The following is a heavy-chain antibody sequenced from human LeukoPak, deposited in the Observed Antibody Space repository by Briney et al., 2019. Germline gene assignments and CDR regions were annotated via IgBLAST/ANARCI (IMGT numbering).Heavy chain of an antibody. CDR2: INTNTGSP. CDR1: GYTFASYA. D-gene: IGHD3-10*01. J-gene: IGHJ6*02. V-gene: IGHV7-4-1*02. CDR3: ARDGEVLWFGELFPTYYYYYGMDV. Sequence: ASVKVSCKASGYTFASYAMNWVRQAPGQGLEWMGWINTNTGSPTYAQGFTGRFVFSLDTSVSTAYLQISSLKAEDTAVYYCARDGEVLWFGELFPTYYYYYGMDVWGQGTTVTVSS.